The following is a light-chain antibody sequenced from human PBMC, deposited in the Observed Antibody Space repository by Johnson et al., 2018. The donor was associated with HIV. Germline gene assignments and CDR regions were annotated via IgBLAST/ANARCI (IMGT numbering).Light chain of an antibody. Sequence: QSFLTQPPSVSAAPGQKVTISCSGSSSNIGNNYVSWYQQLPGTAPKLLIYDNNKRPSGIPDRFSGSKSGTSATLGITGLQTGDEADYYCATWDTSLSAGGVFGTGTKVTVL. V-gene: IGLV1-51*01. CDR3: ATWDTSLSAGGV. CDR2: DNN. CDR1: SSNIGNNY. J-gene: IGLJ1*01.